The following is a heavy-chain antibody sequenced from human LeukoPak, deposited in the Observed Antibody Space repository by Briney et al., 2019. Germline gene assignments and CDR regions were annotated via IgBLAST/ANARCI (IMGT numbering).Heavy chain of an antibody. J-gene: IGHJ3*02. CDR3: ARHMDKNKGYCSGSTCYDAFDI. CDR2: IYPSDSDI. D-gene: IGHD2-2*01. V-gene: IGHV5-51*01. CDR1: GYSFSTYW. Sequence: GESLQISCKGSGYSFSTYWIAWARHMPEKGREWMGFIYPSDSDIRYSPSFQGQVTISADKPTNTAYLQWSSLKASDTAVYYCARHMDKNKGYCSGSTCYDAFDIWGQGTTVTVSS.